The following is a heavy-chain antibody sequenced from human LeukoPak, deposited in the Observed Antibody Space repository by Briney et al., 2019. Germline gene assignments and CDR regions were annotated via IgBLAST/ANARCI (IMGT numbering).Heavy chain of an antibody. J-gene: IGHJ4*02. CDR1: GFTFSSYW. Sequence: GGSLRLSCAASGFTFSSYWMHWVRQAPGKGLVWVSHINTGGSSTIYADSVRGRFTISRDNAKNTLYLQMNSLRAEDTAVYYCARDIGSAAMDWGQGTLVTVSS. V-gene: IGHV3-74*01. CDR3: ARDIGSAAMD. CDR2: INTGGSST. D-gene: IGHD2-2*01.